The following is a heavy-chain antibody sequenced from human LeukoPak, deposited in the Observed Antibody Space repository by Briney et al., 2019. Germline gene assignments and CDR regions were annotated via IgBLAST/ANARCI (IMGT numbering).Heavy chain of an antibody. Sequence: PSETLSLTCTVSGGSISSGSYYWSWIRQPPGKGLEWIGYIYYSGSTNYNPSLKSRVTISVDTSKNQFSLKLSSVTAADTAVYYCAREAVAGTIDYWGQGTLVTVSS. V-gene: IGHV4-61*01. CDR1: GGSISSGSYY. CDR2: IYYSGST. D-gene: IGHD6-19*01. J-gene: IGHJ4*02. CDR3: AREAVAGTIDY.